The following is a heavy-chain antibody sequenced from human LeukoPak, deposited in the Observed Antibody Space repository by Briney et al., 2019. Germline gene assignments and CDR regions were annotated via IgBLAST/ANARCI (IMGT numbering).Heavy chain of an antibody. CDR3: AKKGQAGTGRNYMDV. D-gene: IGHD1-1*01. CDR2: ISGSGGST. V-gene: IGHV3-23*01. CDR1: GFTFSNYA. Sequence: GGSLRLSCAASGFTFSNYAMSWVRQAPGKGLEWVSTISGSGGSTYYADSVKGRFTISRDNSKNTVYLHMNSLRAEDTAVYYCAKKGQAGTGRNYMDVWGKGTTVTVAS. J-gene: IGHJ6*03.